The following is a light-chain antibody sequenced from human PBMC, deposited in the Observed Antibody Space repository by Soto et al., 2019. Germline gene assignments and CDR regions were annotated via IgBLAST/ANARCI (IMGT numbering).Light chain of an antibody. CDR2: DVT. V-gene: IGLV2-14*01. Sequence: QSALTQPASVSGSPGQSITISCTGTSSDVGGYHYVSWYQQHPGKAPKVMIYDVTDRPSGVSNRFSGSKSGDTASLTISGLQAEDEADYYCRSYTRSSTLVFGGGTQLTVL. CDR3: RSYTRSSTLV. CDR1: SSDVGGYHY. J-gene: IGLJ2*01.